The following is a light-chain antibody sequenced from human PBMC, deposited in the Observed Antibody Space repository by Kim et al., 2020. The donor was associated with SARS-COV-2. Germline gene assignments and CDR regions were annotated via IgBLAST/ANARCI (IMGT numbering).Light chain of an antibody. CDR1: QNIDTY. Sequence: SPGERATLSCRASQNIDTYLAWYQPRPCQAPRLLVYDASNRATGVPDRFSGSGSGTDFTLTISSLEPEDFSIYYCQQRNSWPPAVTFGGGTKLEI. J-gene: IGKJ4*01. CDR2: DAS. V-gene: IGKV3-11*01. CDR3: QQRNSWPPAVT.